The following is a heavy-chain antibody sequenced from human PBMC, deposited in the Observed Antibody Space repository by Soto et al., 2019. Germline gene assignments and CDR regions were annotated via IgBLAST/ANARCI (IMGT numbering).Heavy chain of an antibody. V-gene: IGHV4-38-2*02. D-gene: IGHD6-19*01. CDR2: IYHGCTT. CDR3: ARVHVMVVAGSAFDY. Sequence: SETLSLTGTVSVYSISSGSYWACIRQPPGKGPEWIASIYHGCTTFYNPSLKSRITISVDTSNNQFSLKLTSVTAADTAVYYCARVHVMVVAGSAFDYWGHGTLVTVSS. CDR1: VYSISSGSY. J-gene: IGHJ4*01.